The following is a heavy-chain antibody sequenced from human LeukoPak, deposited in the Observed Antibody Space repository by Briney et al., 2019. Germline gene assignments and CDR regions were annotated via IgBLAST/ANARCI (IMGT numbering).Heavy chain of an antibody. CDR1: GFTFNIYG. J-gene: IGHJ4*02. CDR3: ATSSGYNGK. D-gene: IGHD5-12*01. Sequence: GGSLRLSCEASGFTFNIYGMNWVRQAPGKGLEWVSYISSSGSTIYYADSVKGRFTISRDNAKNSLYLQMNSLRAEDTAVYYCATSSGYNGKWGQGTLVTVSS. V-gene: IGHV3-48*04. CDR2: ISSSGSTI.